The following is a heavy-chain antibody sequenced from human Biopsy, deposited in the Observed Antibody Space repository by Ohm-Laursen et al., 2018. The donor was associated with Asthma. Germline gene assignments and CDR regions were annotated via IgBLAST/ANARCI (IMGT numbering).Heavy chain of an antibody. CDR3: ARVFESSEWGPFYHFGLDV. CDR2: IRSSGSTP. D-gene: IGHD6-25*01. CDR1: GFSFSDYY. V-gene: IGHV3-11*01. Sequence: SLRLSCTASGFSFSDYYMTWMRQAPGQGLEWVSSIRSSGSTPYPAEPVKGRFTISRDNAQKSLMLQMGSLRAEDTAIYYCARVFESSEWGPFYHFGLDVWGQGTTVAVSS. J-gene: IGHJ6*02.